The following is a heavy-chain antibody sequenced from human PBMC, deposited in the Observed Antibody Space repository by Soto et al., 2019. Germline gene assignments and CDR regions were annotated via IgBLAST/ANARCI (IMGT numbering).Heavy chain of an antibody. CDR1: GYTFTSYG. J-gene: IGHJ4*02. CDR2: ISAHNGNT. V-gene: IGHV1-18*01. Sequence: QVHLVQSGAEVKKPGASVKVSCKGSGYTFTSYGITWVRQAPGQGLEWMGWISAHNGNTDYAQKLQGRVTVTRDTATSTAYMELRSLRTDDTAVYYCARGRYGDYWGQGALVTVSS. D-gene: IGHD1-1*01. CDR3: ARGRYGDY.